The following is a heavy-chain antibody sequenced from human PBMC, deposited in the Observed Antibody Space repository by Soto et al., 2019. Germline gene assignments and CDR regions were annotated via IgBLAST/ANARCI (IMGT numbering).Heavy chain of an antibody. CDR1: GGTFRNYA. J-gene: IGHJ6*02. Sequence: QVQLVQSGSEMNRPGSSVTVSCKASGGTFRNYAITWVRQAPGQGLEWMGGFIPFFDTAHYAEKFQGRVTISADESASTIYLELSSLESEDTAVYFCASSRGNTYGNGMNVWGQGTTVTVSS. V-gene: IGHV1-69*01. D-gene: IGHD1-7*01. CDR2: FIPFFDTA. CDR3: ASSRGNTYGNGMNV.